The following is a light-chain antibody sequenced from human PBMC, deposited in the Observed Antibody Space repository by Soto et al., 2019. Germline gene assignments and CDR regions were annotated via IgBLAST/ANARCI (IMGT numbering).Light chain of an antibody. V-gene: IGLV2-14*01. J-gene: IGLJ2*01. CDR1: SSDVGGYNY. Sequence: QSALTQPASVSGSPGQSITISCTGTSSDVGGYNYVSWYQQHPGKAPKLMIYDVSNRPSGVSNRFSGSKSGNTASLTISGLRAEDEADYYCSSYTSSYVVFGGGTKVTVL. CDR2: DVS. CDR3: SSYTSSYVV.